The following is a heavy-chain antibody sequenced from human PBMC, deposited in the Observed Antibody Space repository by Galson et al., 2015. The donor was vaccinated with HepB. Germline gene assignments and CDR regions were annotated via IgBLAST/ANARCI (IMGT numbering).Heavy chain of an antibody. CDR3: AKGWAVAGRTYYFDY. CDR2: ISGSGGST. J-gene: IGHJ4*02. CDR1: GFTFSSYA. V-gene: IGHV3-23*01. Sequence: SLRLSCAASGFTFSSYAMSWVRQAPGKGLEWVSAISGSGGSTYYADSVKGRFTISRDNSKNTLYLQMNSLRAEDTAVYYCAKGWAVAGRTYYFDYWGQGTLDTVSS. D-gene: IGHD6-19*01.